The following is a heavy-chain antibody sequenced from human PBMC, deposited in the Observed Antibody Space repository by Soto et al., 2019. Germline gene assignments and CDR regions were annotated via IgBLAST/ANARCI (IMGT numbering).Heavy chain of an antibody. J-gene: IGHJ6*03. Sequence: EVQLVESGGGLVQPGGSLRLSCAASGFTVSSNYMSWVRQAPGKGLEWVSVIYSGGSTYYADSVKGRFTISRDNSKNTLYLQMNSLRAEDTAVYYCARDIYNWNYGYYYYYMDVWGKGTTVTVSS. V-gene: IGHV3-66*01. CDR3: ARDIYNWNYGYYYYYMDV. D-gene: IGHD1-7*01. CDR2: IYSGGST. CDR1: GFTVSSNY.